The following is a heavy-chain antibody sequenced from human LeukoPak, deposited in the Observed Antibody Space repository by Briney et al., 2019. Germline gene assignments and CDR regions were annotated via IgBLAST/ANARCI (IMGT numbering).Heavy chain of an antibody. D-gene: IGHD2-15*01. Sequence: GASVKVSCKASGYTFTSYGISWVRQAPGQGLEWMGWISAYNGNTNYAQKLQGRVTMTTDTSTSTAYMELRSLRSDDTAVYYCARVQDRVVVVAATSHSRQYYYYYYMDVWGKGTTVTVSS. CDR3: ARVQDRVVVVAATSHSRQYYYYYYMDV. CDR2: ISAYNGNT. CDR1: GYTFTSYG. J-gene: IGHJ6*03. V-gene: IGHV1-18*01.